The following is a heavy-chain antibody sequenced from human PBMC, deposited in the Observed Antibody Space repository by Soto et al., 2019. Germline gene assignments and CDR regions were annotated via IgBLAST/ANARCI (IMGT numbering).Heavy chain of an antibody. J-gene: IGHJ4*02. V-gene: IGHV1-18*01. CDR2: ISAHNGNT. D-gene: IGHD1-1*01. CDR1: GYGFTTYG. CDR3: ARGRYGDY. Sequence: QVHLVQSGAEVKKPGASVKVSCKGSGYGFTTYGITWVRQAPGQGLEWMAWISAHNGNTNYAQKLQGTVTVTRDTYTSTAYMELRSLRSDDTAVYYCARGRYGDYWGQGALVTVSS.